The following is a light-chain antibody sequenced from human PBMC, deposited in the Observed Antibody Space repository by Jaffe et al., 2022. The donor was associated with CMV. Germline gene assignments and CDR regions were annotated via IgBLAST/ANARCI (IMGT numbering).Light chain of an antibody. CDR3: QAWDSSTLYV. CDR2: KDD. Sequence: SFELTQPPSLSVSPGQTTNITCSADSLGNKFVYWYQQRPGQSPLLVIYKDDKRPSGIPERFSGSNSGNTATLTITGTQATDEADFYCQAWDSSTLYVFGGGTRVTVL. CDR1: SLGNKF. J-gene: IGLJ1*01. V-gene: IGLV3-1*01.